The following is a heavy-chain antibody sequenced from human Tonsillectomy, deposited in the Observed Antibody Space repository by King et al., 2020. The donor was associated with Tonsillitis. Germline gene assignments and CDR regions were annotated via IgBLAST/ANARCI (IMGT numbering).Heavy chain of an antibody. Sequence: EVQLVESGGGLVQPGGSLRLSCAASGFTFSNYWMSWVRQAPGKGLEWVANIKQDGSEKYYVDSVKGRFTLSRDNAKNSLYVQMNSLRDEDTAVYYCARVRGRYSFDYWGQGTLVTVSS. CDR1: GFTFSNYW. CDR3: ARVRGRYSFDY. CDR2: IKQDGSEK. D-gene: IGHD5-24*01. J-gene: IGHJ4*02. V-gene: IGHV3-7*03.